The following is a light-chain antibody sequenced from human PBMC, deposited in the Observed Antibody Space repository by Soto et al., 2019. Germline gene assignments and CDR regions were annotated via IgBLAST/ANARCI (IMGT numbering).Light chain of an antibody. CDR2: GAS. CDR1: PSVYVN. V-gene: IGKV3-20*01. CDR3: QQYGSSPPAT. J-gene: IGKJ5*01. Sequence: IMLTQSPATLSVSPGETVTLSCRASPSVYVNVAWYQQKPGQAPRLLISGASSRATGIPDRFSGSGSGTDFTLTISRLEPEDFAVYYCQQYGSSPPATFGQGRLLE.